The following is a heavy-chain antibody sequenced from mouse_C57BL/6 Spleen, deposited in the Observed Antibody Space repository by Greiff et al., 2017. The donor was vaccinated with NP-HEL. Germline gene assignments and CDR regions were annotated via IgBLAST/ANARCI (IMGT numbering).Heavy chain of an antibody. D-gene: IGHD1-1*01. V-gene: IGHV1-5*01. CDR2: IYPGNSDT. J-gene: IGHJ1*03. Sequence: EVQLQESGTVLARPGASVKMSCKTSGYTFTSYWMHWVKQRPGQGLEWIGAIYPGNSDTSYNQKFKGKAKLTAVTSASTAYMELSSLTNEDSAVYYCTRSRDYYGSTYWYFDVWGTGTTVTVSS. CDR3: TRSRDYYGSTYWYFDV. CDR1: GYTFTSYW.